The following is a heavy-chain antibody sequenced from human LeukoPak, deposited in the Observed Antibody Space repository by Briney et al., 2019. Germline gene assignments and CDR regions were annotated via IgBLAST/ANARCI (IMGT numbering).Heavy chain of an antibody. D-gene: IGHD1-7*01. CDR3: ARDSWNYVLGDDY. V-gene: IGHV4-39*07. CDR2: IYYSGST. Sequence: SETLSLTCTVSGGSISSGSYYWGWIRQPPGKGLEWIGSIYYSGSTYYNPSVKSRVTISVDTSKNQFSLKLSSVTAADTAVYYCARDSWNYVLGDDYWGQGTLVTVSS. J-gene: IGHJ4*02. CDR1: GGSISSGSYY.